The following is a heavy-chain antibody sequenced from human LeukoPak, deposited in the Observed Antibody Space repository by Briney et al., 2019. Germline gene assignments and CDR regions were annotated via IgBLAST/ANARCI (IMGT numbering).Heavy chain of an antibody. V-gene: IGHV3-74*01. J-gene: IGHJ4*02. CDR1: GFTFSNYW. CDR3: TRDRSLTFGSHDY. D-gene: IGHD3-16*01. CDR2: IDIDGSDT. Sequence: GGSLRLSCAASGFTFSNYWMHWVRQAPGKGLVWVSRIDIDGSDTTYADSVKGRFTISRDNAKNTLYLQMNSLRAEDTAVYYCTRDRSLTFGSHDYWGQGTLVTVS.